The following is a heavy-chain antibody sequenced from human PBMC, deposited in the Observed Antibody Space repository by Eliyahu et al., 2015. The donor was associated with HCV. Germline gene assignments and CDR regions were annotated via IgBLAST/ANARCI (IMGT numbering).Heavy chain of an antibody. V-gene: IGHV4-34*01. CDR2: INHSGST. J-gene: IGHJ4*02. D-gene: IGHD5-18*01. CDR3: ARGTVTAGGDY. Sequence: QVQLQQWGAGLLKPSETLSLTCAVYGGSFSGYYWSWIRQPPGKGLEWIGEINHSGSTNYNPSLKSRVTISVDTSKNQFSLKLSSVTAADTAVYYCARGTVTAGGDYWGQGTLVTVSS. CDR1: GGSFSGYY.